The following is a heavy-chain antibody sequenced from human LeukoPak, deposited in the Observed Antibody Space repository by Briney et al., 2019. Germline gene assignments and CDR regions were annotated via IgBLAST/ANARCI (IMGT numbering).Heavy chain of an antibody. V-gene: IGHV3-30*03. J-gene: IGHJ4*02. D-gene: IGHD7-27*01. Sequence: PGGSLRLSCAASGFTFSSYGMPWVRQAPGKGLEWVAVISYDGSNKYYADSVKGRFTISRDNSKNTLYLQMNSLRAEDTAVYYCGRGHWGLDYWGQGALVTVSS. CDR1: GFTFSSYG. CDR2: ISYDGSNK. CDR3: GRGHWGLDY.